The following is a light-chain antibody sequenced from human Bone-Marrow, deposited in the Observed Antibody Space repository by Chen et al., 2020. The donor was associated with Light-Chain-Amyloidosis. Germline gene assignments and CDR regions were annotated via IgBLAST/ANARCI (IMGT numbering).Light chain of an antibody. CDR3: QQSFSPPFT. Sequence: DIRATQSPSSLSASVGDRVTITCRASQRLDSFLNWYQQKPGKAPKLLIYEASSLHNGVPSRFSGSESGTDFTLTISSLEPEDFATYYCQQSFSPPFTFGPGTKVDIK. V-gene: IGKV1-39*01. CDR1: QRLDSF. CDR2: EAS. J-gene: IGKJ3*01.